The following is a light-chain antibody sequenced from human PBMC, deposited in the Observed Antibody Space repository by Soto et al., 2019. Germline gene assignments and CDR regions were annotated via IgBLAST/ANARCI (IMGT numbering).Light chain of an antibody. Sequence: EIVLTQSPGTLSLSPGEEATLSCRAIQSVDSNYLAWYQQKPGQTPRLIIYGASGRADGIPHRFSGSGFGTDFTLTISRLEPEDFAVYYCQQYGSSPLITFGQGTRLEIK. CDR2: GAS. V-gene: IGKV3-20*01. CDR3: QQYGSSPLIT. CDR1: QSVDSNY. J-gene: IGKJ5*01.